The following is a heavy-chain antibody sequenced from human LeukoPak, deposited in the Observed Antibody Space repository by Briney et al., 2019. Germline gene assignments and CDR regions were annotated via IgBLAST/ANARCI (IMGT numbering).Heavy chain of an antibody. CDR3: AAAFYDFWSGVNWFDP. CDR1: GFTFTSSA. CDR2: IVVGSGNT. J-gene: IGHJ5*02. Sequence: SVKVSCKASGFTFTSSAVQWVRQARGQRFEWIGWIVVGSGNTNYAQKFQERVTITRDMSTSTAYMELSSLRSEDTAVYYCAAAFYDFWSGVNWFDPWGQGTLVTVSS. D-gene: IGHD3-3*01. V-gene: IGHV1-58*01.